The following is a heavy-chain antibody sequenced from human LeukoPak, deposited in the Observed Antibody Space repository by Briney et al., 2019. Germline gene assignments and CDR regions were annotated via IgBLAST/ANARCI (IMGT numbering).Heavy chain of an antibody. CDR3: ARLKGYCSGGSCYTRLFDF. Sequence: SETLSLTCTVSGGSISSSSYYWGWIRQPPGKGLEWIGSIYYSGSTYYNPSLKSRVTISVDTSKNQFSLKLSSVTAADTAVYYCARLKGYCSGGSCYTRLFDFWGQGTLVTVSS. D-gene: IGHD2-15*01. V-gene: IGHV4-39*01. J-gene: IGHJ5*01. CDR2: IYYSGST. CDR1: GGSISSSSYY.